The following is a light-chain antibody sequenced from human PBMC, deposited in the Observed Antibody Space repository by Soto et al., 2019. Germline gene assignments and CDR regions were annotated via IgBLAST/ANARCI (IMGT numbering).Light chain of an antibody. CDR2: SAS. CDR1: QSISGY. CDR3: QQSYSTPYT. V-gene: IGKV1-39*01. Sequence: DIQMTQSPSSLSASVGDRVTITCRASQSISGYLNWYQQKPGKAPKLLIYSASSLQSGVPSRFSGSGSGTDFTFIISSLQPEDFATYSCQQSYSTPYTFGQGTKLEIK. J-gene: IGKJ2*01.